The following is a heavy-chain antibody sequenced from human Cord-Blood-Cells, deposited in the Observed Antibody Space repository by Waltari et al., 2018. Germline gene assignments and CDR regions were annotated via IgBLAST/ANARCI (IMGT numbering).Heavy chain of an antibody. Sequence: QVQLVQSGAEVKKPGASVKVSCKASGYTFTSYDINWVRPATGQGLGWMGWVNPNSGNTGYAPKCQGRVTITRNTSISTAYMELSSLRSEDTAVYYCARGLGGYDYYYYMDVWGKGTTVTVSS. CDR2: VNPNSGNT. D-gene: IGHD2-15*01. CDR1: GYTFTSYD. CDR3: ARGLGGYDYYYYMDV. V-gene: IGHV1-8*03. J-gene: IGHJ6*03.